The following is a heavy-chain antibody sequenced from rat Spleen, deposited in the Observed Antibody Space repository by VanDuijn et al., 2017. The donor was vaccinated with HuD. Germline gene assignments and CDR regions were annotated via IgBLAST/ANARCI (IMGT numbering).Heavy chain of an antibody. CDR1: GFTFSNYY. J-gene: IGHJ3*01. CDR3: VRQDTSGYANWFGF. D-gene: IGHD4-3*01. CDR2: IRDGGGNT. Sequence: EVQLVESGGGLVQPGRSMKLSCAASGFTFSNYYMAWVRQAPTTGLEWVASIRDGGGNTYYRDSVKGRFTVSRDNAISTVHLQMDSLRSEDTATYYCVRQDTSGYANWFGFWGQGTLVTVSS. V-gene: IGHV5-25*01.